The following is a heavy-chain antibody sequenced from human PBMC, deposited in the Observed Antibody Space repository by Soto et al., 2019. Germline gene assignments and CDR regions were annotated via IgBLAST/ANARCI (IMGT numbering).Heavy chain of an antibody. D-gene: IGHD5-12*01. J-gene: IGHJ4*02. CDR2: ISGSGGST. V-gene: IGHV3-23*01. Sequence: GGSLRLSCAASGFTFSSYAMSWVRQAPGKGLEWVSAISGSGGSTYYADSVKGRFTISRDNSKNTLYLQMNSLRAEDTAVYYCAKDIVGWLQFSGFDYWGQGTLVTVSS. CDR1: GFTFSSYA. CDR3: AKDIVGWLQFSGFDY.